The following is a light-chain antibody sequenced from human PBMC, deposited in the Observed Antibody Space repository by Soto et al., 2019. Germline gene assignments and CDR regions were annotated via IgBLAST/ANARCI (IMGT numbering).Light chain of an antibody. CDR2: GAS. J-gene: IGKJ1*01. CDR3: QQYNNWPRWT. Sequence: EIVMTQSPATLSVSPGERATLSCRASQSVSSNLAWYQQKPGQAPRLLIYGASTRATGIPARFSGSGSGTEFTLTISSLQSXDFAVXYCQQYNNWPRWTFGQGTKVEIK. CDR1: QSVSSN. V-gene: IGKV3-15*01.